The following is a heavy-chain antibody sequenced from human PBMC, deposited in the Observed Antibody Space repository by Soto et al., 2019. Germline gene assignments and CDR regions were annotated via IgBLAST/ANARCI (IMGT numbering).Heavy chain of an antibody. D-gene: IGHD1-1*01. Sequence: RQVPGKGLEWIAYIYYNGKTYYNPSLKSRPTISIEPSDNQFSLKLTSVTAADTAIYFCASGHDANKVRYWGQGTLVTVSS. J-gene: IGHJ4*02. CDR3: ASGHDANKVRY. V-gene: IGHV4-31*02. CDR2: IYYNGKT.